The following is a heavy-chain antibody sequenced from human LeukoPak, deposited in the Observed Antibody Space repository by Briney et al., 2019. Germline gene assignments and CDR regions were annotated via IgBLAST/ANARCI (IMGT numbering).Heavy chain of an antibody. CDR3: ARGRPRYCSSTSCYFTPVMDV. Sequence: GRSLRLSCAASGFTFDDYAMHWVRQAPGKGLEWVSGISWNSGSIGYADSVKGRFTISRDNAKNSLYLQMNSLRAEDTALYYCARGRPRYCSSTSCYFTPVMDVWGQGTTVTVSS. D-gene: IGHD2-2*01. J-gene: IGHJ6*02. CDR2: ISWNSGSI. V-gene: IGHV3-9*01. CDR1: GFTFDDYA.